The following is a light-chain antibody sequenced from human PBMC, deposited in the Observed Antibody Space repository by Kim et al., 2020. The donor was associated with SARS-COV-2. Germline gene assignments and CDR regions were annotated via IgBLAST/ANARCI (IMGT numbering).Light chain of an antibody. CDR1: SSNIGHNT. CDR2: TNI. V-gene: IGLV1-44*01. Sequence: QSVLTQPPSASGTPGERVTISCSGSSSNIGHNTVTWYQQVPGTAPKLLIYTNIERPSGVPDRFSGSKSGTSASLAISGLQSEDEADYYCAAWDDSLNGVVFGGGTQLTVL. CDR3: AAWDDSLNGVV. J-gene: IGLJ2*01.